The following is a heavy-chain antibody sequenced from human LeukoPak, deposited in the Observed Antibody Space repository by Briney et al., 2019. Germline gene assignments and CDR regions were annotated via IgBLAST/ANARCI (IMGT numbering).Heavy chain of an antibody. CDR1: GGSFSGYY. CDR3: AREAGCGGDCYRPAQGYYFDY. D-gene: IGHD2-21*02. V-gene: IGHV4-34*01. Sequence: SETLSLTCAVYGGSFSGYYWSWIRQPPGKGLEWIGEINHSGSTNYNPSLKGRVTISVDTSKNQFSLKLSSVTAADTAVYYCAREAGCGGDCYRPAQGYYFDYWGQGTLVTVSS. J-gene: IGHJ4*02. CDR2: INHSGST.